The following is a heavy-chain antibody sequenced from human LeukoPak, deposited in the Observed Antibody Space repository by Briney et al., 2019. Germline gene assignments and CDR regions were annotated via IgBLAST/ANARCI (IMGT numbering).Heavy chain of an antibody. CDR1: GYTFTCYG. D-gene: IGHD3-10*01. CDR3: ARDPHFGSGSYYNSNWFDP. V-gene: IGHV1-18*01. Sequence: ASVKVSCKASGYTFTCYGISWVRQAPGQGLEWMGWISAYKGDTKYVQKFQGRVTMTTDTSTSTAYMELRSLRSDDTAVYYCARDPHFGSGSYYNSNWFDPWGQGTLVTVSS. J-gene: IGHJ5*02. CDR2: ISAYKGDT.